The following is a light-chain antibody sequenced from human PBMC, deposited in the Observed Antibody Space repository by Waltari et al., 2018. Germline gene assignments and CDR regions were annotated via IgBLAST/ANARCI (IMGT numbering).Light chain of an antibody. V-gene: IGLV3-10*01. CDR2: EDN. J-gene: IGLJ6*01. Sequence: SYELTQPPSVSVSPGQTARIACSGDALPKKVAYWYQQRSSQAPVMVIYEDNKRPDGIPERFSGASSGTVATLTITGAQVEDEGDYFCFSTDSSATYGVFGSGTKV. CDR1: ALPKKV. CDR3: FSTDSSATYGV.